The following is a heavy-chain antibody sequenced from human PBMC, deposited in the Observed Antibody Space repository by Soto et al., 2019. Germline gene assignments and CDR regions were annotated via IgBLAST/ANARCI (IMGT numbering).Heavy chain of an antibody. CDR3: AKVFSPEGGNYFDY. CDR1: GFTFSNYA. Sequence: GGSLRLSCAASGFTFSNYAMNWVRQAPGKGLEWVAAISNSFSDGNTHYADSVEGRFTISRDNDTNTVFLEMNSLRAEDTAVYYCAKVFSPEGGNYFDYWGQGTLVTVSS. CDR2: ISNSFSDGNT. D-gene: IGHD3-16*01. J-gene: IGHJ4*02. V-gene: IGHV3-23*01.